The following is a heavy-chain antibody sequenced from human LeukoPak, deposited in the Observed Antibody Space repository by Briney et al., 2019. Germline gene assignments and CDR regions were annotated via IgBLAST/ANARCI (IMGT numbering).Heavy chain of an antibody. CDR2: IIPIFGTA. J-gene: IGHJ4*02. D-gene: IGHD5-12*01. V-gene: IGHV1-69*13. CDR3: ARDGVYSGYDRFDY. CDR1: GGTFSSYA. Sequence: SVKVSCKASGGTFSSYAISWVRQAPGQGLECMGGIIPIFGTANYAQKFQGRVTITADESTSTAYMELSSLRSEDTAVYYCARDGVYSGYDRFDYWGQGTLVTVSS.